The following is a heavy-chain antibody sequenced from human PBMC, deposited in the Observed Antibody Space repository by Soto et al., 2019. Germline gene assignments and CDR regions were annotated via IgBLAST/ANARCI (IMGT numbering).Heavy chain of an antibody. CDR3: TRDGPPGYSGYDLDYYYYYYMDV. V-gene: IGHV3-49*03. J-gene: IGHJ6*03. CDR2: IRSKAYGGTT. CDR1: GFTFGDYA. Sequence: GGSLRLSCTASGFTFGDYAMSWFRQAPGKGLEWVGFIRSKAYGGTTEYAASVKGRFTISRDDSKSIAYLQMNSLKTEDTAVYYCTRDGPPGYSGYDLDYYYYYYMDVWGKGTTVTVSS. D-gene: IGHD5-12*01.